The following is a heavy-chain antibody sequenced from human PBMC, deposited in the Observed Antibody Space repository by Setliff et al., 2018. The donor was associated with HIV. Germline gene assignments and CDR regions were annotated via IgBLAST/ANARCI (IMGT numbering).Heavy chain of an antibody. Sequence: KLSETLSLTCAVSGYSISSGYYWGWIRQPPGKGLEWIGTIYHSGSTYYNPSLKSRLTISVDTSKNQFSLKLNSVTAADTAVYYCARVRGSSGWYVFDYWGQGTLVTVSS. J-gene: IGHJ4*02. D-gene: IGHD6-19*01. V-gene: IGHV4-38-2*01. CDR3: ARVRGSSGWYVFDY. CDR2: IYHSGST. CDR1: GYSISSGYY.